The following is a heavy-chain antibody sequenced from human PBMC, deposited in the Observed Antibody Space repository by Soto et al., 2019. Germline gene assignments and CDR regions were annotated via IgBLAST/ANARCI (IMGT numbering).Heavy chain of an antibody. CDR1: GGSISSGGYY. CDR2: IYYSGST. V-gene: IGHV4-31*03. D-gene: IGHD4-17*01. Sequence: SETLSLTCTVSGGSISSGGYYWSWIRQHPGKGLEWIGYIYYSGSTYYNPSLKSRVTISVDTSKNQFSLKLSSVTAADTAVYYCARVDGDYLVTFDYWGQGTLVTVSS. J-gene: IGHJ4*02. CDR3: ARVDGDYLVTFDY.